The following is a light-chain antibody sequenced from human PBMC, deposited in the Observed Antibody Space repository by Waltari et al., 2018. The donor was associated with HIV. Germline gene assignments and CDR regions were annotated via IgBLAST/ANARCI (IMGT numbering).Light chain of an antibody. CDR1: SSVHGGYHS. CDR2: EVS. Sequence: SSLTQPSSVPGSPGQSTCISRPRTSSVHGGYHSVSWYQQHPGKAPKLMIYEVSNRPSGVSNRFSGSKSGNTASLTISGLQAEDEADYYCSSYTSSSTRVFGGGTKLTVL. CDR3: SSYTSSSTRV. J-gene: IGLJ2*01. V-gene: IGLV2-14*01.